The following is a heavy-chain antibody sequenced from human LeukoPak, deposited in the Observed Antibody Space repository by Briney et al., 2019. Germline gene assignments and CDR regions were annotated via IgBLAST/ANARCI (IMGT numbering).Heavy chain of an antibody. CDR3: ARDTLIVGATPDY. CDR2: ISAYNGNT. V-gene: IGHV1-18*01. J-gene: IGHJ4*02. CDR1: GYTLTELS. Sequence: ASVKVSCKVSGYTLTELSMHWVRQAPGQGLEWMGWISAYNGNTNYAQKLQGRVTMTTDTSTSTAYMELRSLRSDDTAVYYCARDTLIVGATPDYWGQGTLVTVSS. D-gene: IGHD1-26*01.